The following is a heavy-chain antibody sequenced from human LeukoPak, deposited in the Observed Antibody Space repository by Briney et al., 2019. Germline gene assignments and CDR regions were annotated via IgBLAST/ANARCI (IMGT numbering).Heavy chain of an antibody. CDR1: GFTFSSYW. CDR3: ARDQGCSSTSCYRGLNLFDY. Sequence: GGSLRLSCAASGFTFSSYWMSWVRQAPGKGLEWVANIKQDGSEKYYVDSVKGRFTISRDNAKNSLYLQMNSLRAEDTAVYYCARDQGCSSTSCYRGLNLFDYWGQGTRVTVSS. D-gene: IGHD2-2*02. CDR2: IKQDGSEK. J-gene: IGHJ4*02. V-gene: IGHV3-7*01.